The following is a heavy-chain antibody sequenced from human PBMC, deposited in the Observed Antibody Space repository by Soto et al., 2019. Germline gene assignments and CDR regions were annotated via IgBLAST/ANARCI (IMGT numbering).Heavy chain of an antibody. J-gene: IGHJ4*02. V-gene: IGHV3-74*01. CDR1: GFTFSSYW. CDR3: ARGPVEQQLVSNFDY. Sequence: GGSLRLSCAASGFTFSSYWMHWVRQAPGKGLVWVSRINSDGSSTSYADSVKGRFTISRDNAKNTRYLQMNSLRAEDTAVYYCARGPVEQQLVSNFDYWGQGTLVTVSS. D-gene: IGHD6-13*01. CDR2: INSDGSST.